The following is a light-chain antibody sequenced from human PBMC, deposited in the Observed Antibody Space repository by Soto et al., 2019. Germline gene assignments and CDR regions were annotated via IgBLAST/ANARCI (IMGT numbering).Light chain of an antibody. J-gene: IGKJ3*01. CDR3: QQYGSSPLFT. Sequence: EIVLTQSPGTLSLPPGERATLSCRASQSVSSNYLAWYQQKPGQAPRLLIYGASSRATGIPDRFSGSGSGTHFTLTISRLEPEDFAVYYCQQYGSSPLFTFGPGTKVDIK. CDR1: QSVSSNY. V-gene: IGKV3-20*01. CDR2: GAS.